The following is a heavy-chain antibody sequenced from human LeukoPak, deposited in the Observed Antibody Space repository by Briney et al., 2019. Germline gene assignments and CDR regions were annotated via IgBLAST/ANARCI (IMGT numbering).Heavy chain of an antibody. CDR1: GFTFSSYW. CDR2: IKQDGSEK. D-gene: IGHD2-15*01. CDR3: AKAPVTSCRGAFCYPFDS. J-gene: IGHJ4*02. Sequence: AGGSLRLSCAASGFTFSSYWMSWVRQAPGKGLEWVANIKQDGSEKYYVDSVKGRFTISRDNAKNSLYLQMNSLRVEDAAVYYCAKAPVTSCRGAFCYPFDSWGQGTLVTVSS. V-gene: IGHV3-7*03.